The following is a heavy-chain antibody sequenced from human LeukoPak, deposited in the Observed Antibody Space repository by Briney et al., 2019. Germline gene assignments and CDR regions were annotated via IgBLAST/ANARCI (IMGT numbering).Heavy chain of an antibody. CDR2: IIPILGIA. D-gene: IGHD6-13*01. CDR3: ARGPGIAAAGTHYFDY. J-gene: IGHJ4*02. V-gene: IGHV1-69*02. Sequence: SVKVSCKASGGTFSSYTISWVRQAPGQGLEWMGRIIPILGIANYAQKFQGRVTITADKSTSTAYMELSSLRSEDTAVYYCARGPGIAAAGTHYFDYWAREPWSPSPQ. CDR1: GGTFSSYT.